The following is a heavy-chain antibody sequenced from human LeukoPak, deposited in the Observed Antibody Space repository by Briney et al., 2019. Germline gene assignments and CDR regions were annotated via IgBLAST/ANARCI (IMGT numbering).Heavy chain of an antibody. J-gene: IGHJ4*02. V-gene: IGHV4-34*01. CDR2: INHSGST. CDR3: ARGGTMVRGVIEPFDY. D-gene: IGHD3-10*01. CDR1: GGSLSGYY. Sequence: SETLSLTCAVYGGSLSGYYWSWIRQPPGKGLEWIGEINHSGSTNYNPSLKSRVTISVDTSKNQFSLKLSSVTAADTAVYYCARGGTMVRGVIEPFDYWGQGTLVTVSS.